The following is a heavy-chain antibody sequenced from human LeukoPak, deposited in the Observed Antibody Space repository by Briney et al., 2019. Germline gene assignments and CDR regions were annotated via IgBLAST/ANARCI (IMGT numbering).Heavy chain of an antibody. CDR2: INPNSGGT. CDR3: ARDPGIISGPLDY. D-gene: IGHD6-19*01. CDR1: GYTFTGYY. Sequence: ASVKVSCKASGYTFTGYYMHWVRQAPGQGLEWMGWINPNSGGTNYAQKFQGRVTMTRDMSISTAYMELSRLRSDDTAVYYCARDPGIISGPLDYWGQGTLVTVSS. V-gene: IGHV1-2*02. J-gene: IGHJ4*02.